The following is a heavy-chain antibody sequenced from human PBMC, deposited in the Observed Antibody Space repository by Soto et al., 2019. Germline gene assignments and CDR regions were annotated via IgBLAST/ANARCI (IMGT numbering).Heavy chain of an antibody. V-gene: IGHV4-30-4*01. D-gene: IGHD1-1*01. Sequence: QVQLQESGPGLVKPSQTLSLTCTVSGGSISSGDYYWSWIRQPPGKGLEWIGYKYYSGSTYYNPSLRSRVTISVDTSKNQFSLKLSSVTAAETAVYYCARVQGGGGGMVHNYWGQGTLITVS. CDR1: GGSISSGDYY. J-gene: IGHJ4*02. CDR3: ARVQGGGGGMVHNY. CDR2: KYYSGST.